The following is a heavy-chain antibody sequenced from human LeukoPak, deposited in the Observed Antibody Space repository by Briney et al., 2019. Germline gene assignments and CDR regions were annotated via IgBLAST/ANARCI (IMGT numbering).Heavy chain of an antibody. Sequence: PSETLSLTCTVSGYSISSGYYWGWIRQPPGKGLEGIGSIYHSGSTYYNPSHKSRVTISVDTSKHQFSLKLSSVTAADTAVYYCARVLSGSYSTRDAFGIWGQGTMVTVSS. CDR2: IYHSGST. D-gene: IGHD1-26*01. CDR1: GYSISSGYY. J-gene: IGHJ3*02. CDR3: ARVLSGSYSTRDAFGI. V-gene: IGHV4-38-2*02.